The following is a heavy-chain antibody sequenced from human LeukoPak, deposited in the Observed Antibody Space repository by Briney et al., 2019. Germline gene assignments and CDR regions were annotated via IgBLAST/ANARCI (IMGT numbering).Heavy chain of an antibody. J-gene: IGHJ4*02. D-gene: IGHD6-19*01. CDR2: INPNSGGT. Sequence: ASVKVSCKASGYTFTGYYMHWVRQAPGQGLEWMGWINPNSGGTNYAQKFRGRVTMTRDTSISTAYMELSRLRSDDTAVYYCTSWGVAVAGTFDYWGQGTLVTVSS. V-gene: IGHV1-2*02. CDR3: TSWGVAVAGTFDY. CDR1: GYTFTGYY.